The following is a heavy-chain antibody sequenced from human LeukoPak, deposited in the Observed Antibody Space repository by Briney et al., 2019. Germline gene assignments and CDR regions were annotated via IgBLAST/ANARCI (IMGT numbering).Heavy chain of an antibody. CDR1: GGFISTYH. CDR3: AREAEMAAPSWLDV. J-gene: IGHJ5*02. Sequence: SETLSLTCTVSGGFISTYHWNWVRQPAGKGLEWIGRIYVSGSTEYDPFLKRRVSISLDKSKNQIFLNLTSVTAADTAVYYCAREAEMAAPSWLDVWGQGAPVTASS. CDR2: IYVSGST. V-gene: IGHV4-4*07. D-gene: IGHD5-24*01.